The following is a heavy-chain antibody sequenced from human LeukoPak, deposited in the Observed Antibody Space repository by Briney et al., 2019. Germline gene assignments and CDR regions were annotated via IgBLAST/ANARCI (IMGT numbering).Heavy chain of an antibody. CDR1: GFTFTNAW. CDR2: IKRKSDGGTT. CDR3: TSGAMLVS. Sequence: GGSLRLSCAASGFTFTNAWMSWVRQAPGKGLEWVGRIKRKSDGGTTDYAAPVKGRFTISRDDSKNTLYLQMNSLKTEDTAVYYCTSGAMLVSWGQGTLVTVSS. V-gene: IGHV3-15*01. D-gene: IGHD3-22*01. J-gene: IGHJ5*02.